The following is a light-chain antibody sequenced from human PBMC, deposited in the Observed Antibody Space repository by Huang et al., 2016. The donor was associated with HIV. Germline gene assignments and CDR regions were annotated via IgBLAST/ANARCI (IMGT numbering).Light chain of an antibody. Sequence: EIVLTQSPGTLYLSPGDRATLSCRTSQSLASSFLAWYQQKPGQAPRLLIYAVSSRATGPPDRFSGYGSGTDFTLTISGLEAEDFAVYYCQQYGGSSLTFGGGTKVEIK. CDR3: QQYGGSSLT. CDR1: QSLASSF. J-gene: IGKJ4*01. V-gene: IGKV3-20*01. CDR2: AVS.